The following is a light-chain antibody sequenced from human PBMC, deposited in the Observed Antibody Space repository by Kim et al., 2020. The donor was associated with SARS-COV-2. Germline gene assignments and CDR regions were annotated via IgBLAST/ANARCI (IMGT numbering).Light chain of an antibody. J-gene: IGKJ2*01. CDR2: GAS. V-gene: IGKV3-20*01. Sequence: WSPGERATLSCRASQSVSSSYLAWYQQKPGQAPRLLIYGASSRATGIPDRFSGSGSGTDFTLTISRLEPEDFAVYYCQQYGSSPYTFGQGTKLEI. CDR1: QSVSSSY. CDR3: QQYGSSPYT.